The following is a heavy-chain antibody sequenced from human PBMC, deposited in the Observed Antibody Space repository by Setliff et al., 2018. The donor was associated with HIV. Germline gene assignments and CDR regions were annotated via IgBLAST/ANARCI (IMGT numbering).Heavy chain of an antibody. J-gene: IGHJ3*02. D-gene: IGHD3-10*01. CDR2: ISSGGSVI. CDR3: ARVGNYMAYAFDI. Sequence: GGSLRLSCAASEFTFESYPMTWVRQIPGKGLEWLSYISSGGSVIYYADSVKGRFTISRDSGKNSVSLQMNSLRAEDTAVYYCARVGNYMAYAFDIWGQGTLVTV. CDR1: EFTFESYP. V-gene: IGHV3-48*04.